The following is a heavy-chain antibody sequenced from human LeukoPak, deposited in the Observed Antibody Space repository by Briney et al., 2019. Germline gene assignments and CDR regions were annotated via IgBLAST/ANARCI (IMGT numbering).Heavy chain of an antibody. J-gene: IGHJ6*02. CDR3: ATWGSSSSPLPTMDV. Sequence: ASVKVSCKASGYTFTNYYMHWVRQAPGQGLEWMGIINPSGGSTSYAQNFQGRVTMARDTSTSTVYMELSSLRSEGTAVYYCATWGSSSSPLPTMDVWGQGTTVTVSS. D-gene: IGHD6-13*01. V-gene: IGHV1-46*01. CDR1: GYTFTNYY. CDR2: INPSGGST.